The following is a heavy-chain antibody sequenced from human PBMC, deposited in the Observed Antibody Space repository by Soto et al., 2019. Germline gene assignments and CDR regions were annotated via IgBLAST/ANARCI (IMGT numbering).Heavy chain of an antibody. V-gene: IGHV4-30-4*01. CDR3: ARVRSCSGDSCSPGYFHY. J-gene: IGHJ4*02. CDR1: GGPISSGDYY. CDR2: IYYSGNT. D-gene: IGHD2-15*01. Sequence: LSLTCTVSGGPISSGDYYWSWIRQPPGKGLEWIAYIYYSGNTFYNPSLKSRVAISVDTSKNQFSLRLSSLTAADTAVYYCARVRSCSGDSCSPGYFHYWGQATLVTVYS.